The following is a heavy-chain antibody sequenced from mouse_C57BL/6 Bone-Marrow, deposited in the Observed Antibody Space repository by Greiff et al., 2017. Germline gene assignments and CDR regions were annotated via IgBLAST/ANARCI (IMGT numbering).Heavy chain of an antibody. CDR1: GYTFTSYW. Sequence: QVQLQQSGAELVKPGASVKMSCKASGYTFTSYWITWVKQRPGQGLEWIGDIYPGSGSTNYTEKFKSKATLTVDTSSSPAYMQLSRLTSEDSAVYYCARPYYSNYWYFDVWGTETTVTVSS. CDR3: ARPYYSNYWYFDV. V-gene: IGHV1-55*01. CDR2: IYPGSGST. J-gene: IGHJ1*03. D-gene: IGHD2-5*01.